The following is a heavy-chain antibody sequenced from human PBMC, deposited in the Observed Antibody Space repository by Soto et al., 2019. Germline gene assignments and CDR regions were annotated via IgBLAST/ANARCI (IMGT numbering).Heavy chain of an antibody. CDR1: GFTFSSYW. Sequence: GGSLRLSCAASGFTFSSYWMSWVRQAPGKGLEWVANIKQDGSEKYYVDSVKGRFTISRDNAKNTLYLQMNSLRAEDTAVYYCARGNSITIFGVVIADAFDIWGQGTMVTVSS. D-gene: IGHD3-3*01. CDR2: IKQDGSEK. V-gene: IGHV3-7*04. CDR3: ARGNSITIFGVVIADAFDI. J-gene: IGHJ3*02.